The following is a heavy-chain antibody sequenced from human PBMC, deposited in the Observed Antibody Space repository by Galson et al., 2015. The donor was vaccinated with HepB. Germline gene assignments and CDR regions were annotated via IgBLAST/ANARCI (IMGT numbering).Heavy chain of an antibody. CDR2: ISAYNGDT. D-gene: IGHD6-13*01. CDR1: GYPFTSSG. CDR3: ARDSSGGIPAAGPRGNYYYGMDV. Sequence: SVKVSCKASGYPFTSSGISWVRQAPGQGLEWMGWISAYNGDTNYAQNLQGRVTMTTDTSTSTAYMELGSLRSDDTAVYYCARDSSGGIPAAGPRGNYYYGMDVWGQGTTVTVSS. V-gene: IGHV1-18*01. J-gene: IGHJ6*02.